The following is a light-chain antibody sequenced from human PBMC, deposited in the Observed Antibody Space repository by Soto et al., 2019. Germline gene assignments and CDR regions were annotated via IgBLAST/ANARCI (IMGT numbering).Light chain of an antibody. CDR1: QSVSSY. J-gene: IGKJ1*01. CDR3: QQRSNCPLT. CDR2: DAS. Sequence: EIVLTQSPATLSLSPGERATLSCRASQSVSSYLAWYQQKPGQVPRLLMYDASNRATGIPPRFSGSGSGTDFTLTISSLEPEDFAFYYCQQRSNCPLTFGQGTKVDI. V-gene: IGKV3-11*01.